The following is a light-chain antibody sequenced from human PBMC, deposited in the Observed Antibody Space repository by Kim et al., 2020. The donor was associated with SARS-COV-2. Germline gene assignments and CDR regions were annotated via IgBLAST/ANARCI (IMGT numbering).Light chain of an antibody. CDR2: DAS. CDR1: QSIGRW. V-gene: IGKV1-5*01. CDR3: QQYSNFTFT. J-gene: IGKJ3*01. Sequence: DIQMTQSPSTLSASVGDRVTITCRASQSIGRWLAWYQQKPGKAPKLLIYDASSLESGVPSRFSGSGSGTEFTLTVTSLLPDDFATYYCQQYSNFTFTFGPGTKVDIK.